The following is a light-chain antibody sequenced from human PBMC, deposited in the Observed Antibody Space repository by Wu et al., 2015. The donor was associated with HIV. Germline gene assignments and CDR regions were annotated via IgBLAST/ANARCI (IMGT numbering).Light chain of an antibody. CDR3: QQYGSSPLYT. CDR1: QTVPRNY. J-gene: IGKJ2*01. CDR2: GAT. Sequence: EIVSSQSPDTLSLSPGEGATLSCKASQTVPRNYLAWYQQKPGQAPRLLIYGATNRAASNPGRFGGSGSGTDFTLAISGLETEDFAMYFCQQYGSSPLYTFGQGTKLEIK. V-gene: IGKV3-20*01.